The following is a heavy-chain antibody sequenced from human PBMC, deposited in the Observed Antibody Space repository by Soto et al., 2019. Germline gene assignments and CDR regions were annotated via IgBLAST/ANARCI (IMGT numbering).Heavy chain of an antibody. D-gene: IGHD2-15*01. CDR3: ASLNCSGGSCYGRPFDY. J-gene: IGHJ4*02. V-gene: IGHV4-34*01. Sequence: AETLSLTCAVYGGSFSGYYWSRIRQPPGKGLEWIGEINHSGSTNYNPSLKSRVTISVDTSKNQFSLKLSSVTAADTAVYYCASLNCSGGSCYGRPFDYWGQGTLVTVSS. CDR2: INHSGST. CDR1: GGSFSGYY.